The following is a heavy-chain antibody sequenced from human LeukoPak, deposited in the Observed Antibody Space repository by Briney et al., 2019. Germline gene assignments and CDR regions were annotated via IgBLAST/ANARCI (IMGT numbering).Heavy chain of an antibody. D-gene: IGHD3-22*01. Sequence: PRGSLRLSCAPSGFTFTGFAMNWVRQAPGKGLEWVSGIKSSGHTTNYAHSVKGRFTISRDTSKNTPHLQMTSLRAEDTPVYYCSKDVLYDHSGFYANDFDSWGQGTLVTVSS. CDR2: IKSSGHTT. CDR3: SKDVLYDHSGFYANDFDS. CDR1: GFTFTGFA. V-gene: IGHV3-23*05. J-gene: IGHJ4*02.